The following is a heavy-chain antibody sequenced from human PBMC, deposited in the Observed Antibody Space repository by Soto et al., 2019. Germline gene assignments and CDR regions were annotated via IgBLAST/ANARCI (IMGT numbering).Heavy chain of an antibody. J-gene: IGHJ6*02. CDR2: ISYDGNVK. CDR1: GFSCSNHG. V-gene: IGHV3-30*18. D-gene: IGHD3-10*01. Sequence: GGSLRLSCAASGFSCSNHGMQWVRQAPGKGLEWVAVISYDGNVKYYTDSVKGRFTISRDNSQSTLFLQMDSLRSEDAAVYYCAKDLKVSGGFHGSLNYYYGMDVWGQGTTVTVSS. CDR3: AKDLKVSGGFHGSLNYYYGMDV.